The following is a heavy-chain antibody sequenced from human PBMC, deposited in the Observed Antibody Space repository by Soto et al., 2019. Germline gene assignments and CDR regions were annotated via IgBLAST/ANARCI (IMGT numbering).Heavy chain of an antibody. V-gene: IGHV4-31*03. Sequence: SATLSLTCTVSGGSISSGGYYWSWIRQHPGKGLEWIGYIYYSGSTYYNPSLKSRVTISVDTSKNQFSLKLSSVTAADTAVYYCARVIVVVPAAMSEEKGGRSHWYFDLWGRGTLVTVSS. CDR3: ARVIVVVPAAMSEEKGGRSHWYFDL. D-gene: IGHD2-2*01. CDR2: IYYSGST. J-gene: IGHJ2*01. CDR1: GGSISSGGYY.